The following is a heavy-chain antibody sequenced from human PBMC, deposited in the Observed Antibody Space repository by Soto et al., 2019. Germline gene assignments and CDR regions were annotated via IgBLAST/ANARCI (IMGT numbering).Heavy chain of an antibody. CDR2: IYHSGST. J-gene: IGHJ4*02. CDR1: CFTIIISNL. Sequence: PSETLSLTCSVSCFTIIISNLCSWVRKTPGKGLEWIGEIYHSGSTNYNPSLKSRVTISVDKSKNQFSLKLSSVTAADTAVYYCAREFGSGWRYFDYWGQGTLVTVSS. D-gene: IGHD6-19*01. V-gene: IGHV4-4*02. CDR3: AREFGSGWRYFDY.